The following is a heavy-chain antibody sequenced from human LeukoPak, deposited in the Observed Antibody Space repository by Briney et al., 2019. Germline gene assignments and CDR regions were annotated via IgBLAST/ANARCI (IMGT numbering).Heavy chain of an antibody. CDR3: ARDRAAADLDY. V-gene: IGHV3-33*01. J-gene: IGHJ4*02. CDR2: IWYDGSNK. Sequence: GGSLRLFCAASGFTFSSYGMHWVRQAPGKGLEWVAVIWYDGSNKFYADSVKGRFTISRDNSKNTLYLQMNSLRAEDTAVYYCARDRAAADLDYWGQGTLVTVSS. CDR1: GFTFSSYG. D-gene: IGHD6-13*01.